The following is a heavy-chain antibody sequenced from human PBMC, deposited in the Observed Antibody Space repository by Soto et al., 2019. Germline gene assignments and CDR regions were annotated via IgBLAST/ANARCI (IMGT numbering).Heavy chain of an antibody. CDR1: GFTFSNAW. CDR2: IKSKTDGGTT. J-gene: IGHJ6*02. Sequence: LSCAASGFTFSNAWMSWVRQAPGKGLEWVGRIKSKTDGGTTDYAAPVKGRFTISRDDSKNTLYLQMNSLKTEDTAVYYCTTGTYYDFWSGYSGPYYYYYGMDVWGQGTTVTVSS. D-gene: IGHD3-3*01. V-gene: IGHV3-15*01. CDR3: TTGTYYDFWSGYSGPYYYYYGMDV.